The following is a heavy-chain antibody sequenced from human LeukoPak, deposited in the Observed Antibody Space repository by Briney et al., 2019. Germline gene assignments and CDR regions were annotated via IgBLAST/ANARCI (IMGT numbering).Heavy chain of an antibody. CDR2: INSDGSGT. J-gene: IGHJ4*02. CDR3: ARDLGTMVRGVLGY. V-gene: IGHV3-74*01. Sequence: GGSLRLSCAASGFTFSSYWMHWVRQAPGKGLVWVSRINSDGSGTGYADSVKGRFTISRDNAKNTLYLQISSLRAEDTAVYYCARDLGTMVRGVLGYWGQGTLVTVSS. CDR1: GFTFSSYW. D-gene: IGHD3-10*01.